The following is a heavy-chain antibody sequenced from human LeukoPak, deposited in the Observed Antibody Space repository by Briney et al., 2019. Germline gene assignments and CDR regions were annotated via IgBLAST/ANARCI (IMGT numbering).Heavy chain of an antibody. CDR3: ARVGRAFTARSSFFDY. J-gene: IGHJ4*02. CDR2: INPNSGGT. Sequence: ASVKVSSKASGYTLSGYYMHWVRQAPGQGLEWMGWINPNSGGTNYAQKFQGRVTMTRDTSISTAYMELIRLRSADTAVYYCARVGRAFTARSSFFDYWGQGTLVTVSS. CDR1: GYTLSGYY. V-gene: IGHV1-2*02. D-gene: IGHD6-6*01.